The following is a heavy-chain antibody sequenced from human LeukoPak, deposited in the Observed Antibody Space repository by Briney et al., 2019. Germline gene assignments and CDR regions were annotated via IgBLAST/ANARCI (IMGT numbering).Heavy chain of an antibody. V-gene: IGHV3-21*04. CDR1: GFTFSSYS. Sequence: GGSLRLSCAASGFTFSSYSMNWVRQAPGKGLEWVSSTSGSSSYIYYADSVTGRFTIARDDANNTLYLQMNSLRIDDSAIYYCATAPSIYWYFDLWGRGTLVTVSS. CDR2: TSGSSSYI. CDR3: ATAPSIYWYFDL. J-gene: IGHJ2*01.